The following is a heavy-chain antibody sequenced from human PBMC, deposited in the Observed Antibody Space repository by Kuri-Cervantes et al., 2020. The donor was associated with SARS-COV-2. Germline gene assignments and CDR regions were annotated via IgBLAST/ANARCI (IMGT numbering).Heavy chain of an antibody. Sequence: GSLRLSCTVSGYSISSGYYWGWIRQPPGKGLEWIGSIYHSGSTYYNPSLKSRVTISVDTSKNQFSLKLSSVTAADTAVYYCAALKREHSSSWYIDYWGQGNRVNGYS. J-gene: IGHJ4*02. D-gene: IGHD6-13*01. CDR2: IYHSGST. V-gene: IGHV4-38-2*02. CDR1: GYSISSGYY. CDR3: AALKREHSSSWYIDY.